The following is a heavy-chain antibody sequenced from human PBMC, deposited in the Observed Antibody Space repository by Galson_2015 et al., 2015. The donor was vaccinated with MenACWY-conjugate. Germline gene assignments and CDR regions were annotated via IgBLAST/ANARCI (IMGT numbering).Heavy chain of an antibody. CDR2: IKADGSFS. J-gene: IGHJ4*02. Sequence: SLRLSCAASGFTFNNYWVHWVRQPPGKGLEWISYIKADGSFSHYADSVKGRFTISTDNAKNMVYLQMDGLGDEDTAVYFCARDNNWSFDSWGQGTLVTVSS. CDR1: GFTFNNYW. V-gene: IGHV3-74*01. D-gene: IGHD1-1*01. CDR3: ARDNNWSFDS.